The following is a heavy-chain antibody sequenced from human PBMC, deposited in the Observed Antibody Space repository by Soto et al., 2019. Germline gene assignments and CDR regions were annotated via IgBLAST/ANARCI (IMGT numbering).Heavy chain of an antibody. CDR1: GDTFNFYT. D-gene: IGHD3-10*01. J-gene: IGHJ4*02. Sequence: QVQLVQSGAEVKKPGSPVRVSCTASGDTFNFYTISWVRQVPGQGPEWMGRIIPMLGMSNYAQKFQGRVTIIADKSTSTVYRNLSGLTSEDTAVYYCATKYCAGSPYSDYWGQGTLVTVSS. V-gene: IGHV1-69*02. CDR3: ATKYCAGSPYSDY. CDR2: IIPMLGMS.